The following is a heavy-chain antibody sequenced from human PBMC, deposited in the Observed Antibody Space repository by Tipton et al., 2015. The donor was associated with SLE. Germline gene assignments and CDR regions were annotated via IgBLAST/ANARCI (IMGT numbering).Heavy chain of an antibody. CDR1: GGSISSSSYY. Sequence: GLVKPSETLSLTCTVSGGSISSSSYYWGWIRQPPGKGLEWIGSIYYSGSTYYNPSLKSRVTISVDTSKNQFSLILSSVTAADTAVYYCARGMGYRWGYWDQGALVTVSS. CDR2: IYYSGST. V-gene: IGHV4-39*07. J-gene: IGHJ4*02. CDR3: ARGMGYRWGY. D-gene: IGHD5-24*01.